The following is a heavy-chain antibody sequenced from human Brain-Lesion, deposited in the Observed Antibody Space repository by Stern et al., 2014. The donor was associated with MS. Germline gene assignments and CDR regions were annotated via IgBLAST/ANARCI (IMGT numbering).Heavy chain of an antibody. D-gene: IGHD1-7*01. V-gene: IGHV3-30*03. CDR1: GFTFSHYG. Sequence: VQLVQSGGGVVQPGGSLRLSCVASGFTFSHYGIHWVRQVPVKGLEWVAVISNDGSDKYYADSVSGRFTISRDDSKNTVVLQMNSLRLEDPAVYYCGRAITAVKKTGTTFDPGGQGTLVTVPS. CDR2: ISNDGSDK. CDR3: GRAITAVKKTGTTFDP. J-gene: IGHJ5*02.